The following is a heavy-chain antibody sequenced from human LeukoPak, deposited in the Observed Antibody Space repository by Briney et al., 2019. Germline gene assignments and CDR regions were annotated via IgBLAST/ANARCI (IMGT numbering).Heavy chain of an antibody. V-gene: IGHV3-21*01. Sequence: PGGSLRLSCAASGFSFNGYTMHWVRQAPGKGLEWVSSISRSSDYINYADPLKGRFTTSRDNAKNSLYLQMNSLRAEDTAVYYCARFTSDSLDYWGQGTPVTVSS. J-gene: IGHJ4*02. CDR1: GFSFNGYT. CDR3: ARFTSDSLDY. D-gene: IGHD3-10*01. CDR2: ISRSSDYI.